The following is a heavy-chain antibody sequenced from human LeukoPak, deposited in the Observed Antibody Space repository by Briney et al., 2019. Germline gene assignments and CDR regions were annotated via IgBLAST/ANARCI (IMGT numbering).Heavy chain of an antibody. CDR3: ARALGAFDI. V-gene: IGHV4-59*01. J-gene: IGHJ3*02. CDR2: IDHTGST. CDR1: DDSITIYY. Sequence: SSETLSLTCTVSDDSITIYYWTWIRQPPGKGLEWIGYIDHTGSTNYNPSLSSRVTISRDTSKNHFSLELSSVTAADTAVYFCARALGAFDIWGQGTMVTVSS.